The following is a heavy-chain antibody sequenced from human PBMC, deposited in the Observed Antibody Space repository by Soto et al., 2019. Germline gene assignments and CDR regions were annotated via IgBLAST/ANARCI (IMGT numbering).Heavy chain of an antibody. D-gene: IGHD1-1*01. V-gene: IGHV1-69*08. J-gene: IGHJ4*02. CDR2: IIPIFGVT. CDR1: GGTFSSYT. Sequence: QVQLVQSGAEVQKPGSSVKVSCKASGGTFSSYTITWVRQAPGQGLEWRGRIIPIFGVTNYAQKFQDRVTITADRSTTTAYMELSRLRSEDTAVYYCVRDWESTTQTWGFGDSWGQGTLVTVSS. CDR3: VRDWESTTQTWGFGDS.